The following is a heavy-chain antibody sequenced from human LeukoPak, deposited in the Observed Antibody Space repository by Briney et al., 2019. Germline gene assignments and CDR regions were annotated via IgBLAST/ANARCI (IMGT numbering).Heavy chain of an antibody. J-gene: IGHJ4*02. CDR1: GFYFEDYT. V-gene: IGHV3-43*01. CDR2: ISKDGTNT. CDR3: AKGRGTGYRYGPIEN. Sequence: GGSLRLSCAASGFYFEDYTMYWVRQVPAKGLEWVSIISKDGTNTYYAESVKGRFTISRDNSKNSLSLQMNSLRTEDTALYYCAKGRGTGYRYGPIENWGQGTLVTVSS. D-gene: IGHD5-18*01.